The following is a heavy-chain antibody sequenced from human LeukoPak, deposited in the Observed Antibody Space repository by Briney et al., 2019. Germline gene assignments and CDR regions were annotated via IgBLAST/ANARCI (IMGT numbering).Heavy chain of an antibody. Sequence: GGSLRLPCGASGLSFSTKWMSWVRQAPGKGLEWVASMDQDGSARHYLDSVKGRFTISRDNAKNSLFLQMNSLRADDTAVYYCASLRSSSTRWNYWGQGILVTVSS. CDR1: GLSFSTKW. D-gene: IGHD1-1*01. J-gene: IGHJ4*02. CDR2: MDQDGSAR. V-gene: IGHV3-7*01. CDR3: ASLRSSSTRWNY.